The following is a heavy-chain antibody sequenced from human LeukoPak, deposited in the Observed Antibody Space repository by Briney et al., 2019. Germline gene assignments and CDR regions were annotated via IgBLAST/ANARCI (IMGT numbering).Heavy chain of an antibody. J-gene: IGHJ6*03. Sequence: GASVKVSCKASGYTFTSYGISWVRQAPGQGLEWMGWISAYNGNTNYAQKLQGRVTMTTDTSTSTAYMELRSLRSDDTAVYYCARGHYYDSSGSHYYYYMDVWGKGTTVTVS. V-gene: IGHV1-18*01. CDR3: ARGHYYDSSGSHYYYYMDV. D-gene: IGHD3-22*01. CDR1: GYTFTSYG. CDR2: ISAYNGNT.